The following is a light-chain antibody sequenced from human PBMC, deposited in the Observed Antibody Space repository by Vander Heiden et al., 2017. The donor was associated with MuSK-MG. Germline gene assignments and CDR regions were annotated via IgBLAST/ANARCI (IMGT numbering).Light chain of an antibody. CDR1: QSVRSNF. V-gene: IGKV3-20*01. Sequence: EIVLTQSPGTLSLSPGERATLSCRASQSVRSNFLAWYQQKPGQAPRLLIYGSSTRATGIPDRFSGSGSGTDFTLTISRLEPEDFAVYSCQQYDSSPITFGQGTRLEIK. CDR3: QQYDSSPIT. J-gene: IGKJ5*01. CDR2: GSS.